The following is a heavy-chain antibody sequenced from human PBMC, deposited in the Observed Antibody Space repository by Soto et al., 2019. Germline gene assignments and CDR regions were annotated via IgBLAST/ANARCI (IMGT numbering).Heavy chain of an antibody. V-gene: IGHV3-7*01. CDR1: GIRFTSSW. D-gene: IGHD3-16*01. J-gene: IGHJ1*01. Sequence: PGGSLRLSCAASGIRFTSSWMSWVRQAPGKGLEWVAHINQDGGQKYYVDSAKGRFTISRDNAKTSLYLQMNSLRAEDTAVFYCVSWADAADEDYFHHWGQGTMVTVYS. CDR2: INQDGGQK. CDR3: VSWADAADEDYFHH.